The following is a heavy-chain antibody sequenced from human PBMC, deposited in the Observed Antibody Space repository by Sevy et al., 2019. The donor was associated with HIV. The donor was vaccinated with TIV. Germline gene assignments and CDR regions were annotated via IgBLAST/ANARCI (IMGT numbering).Heavy chain of an antibody. D-gene: IGHD2-8*01. V-gene: IGHV3-23*01. CDR3: AREGCTRPHDY. Sequence: GGSLRLSCAVSGFNFNIYSMSWVRQAPGKGLEWVSTLSFGCGKINYADTVKGRFIISRDDSKNTLYLQMNSLRAEDTAVYVCAREGCTRPHDYWGQGTLVTVSS. CDR1: GFNFNIYS. CDR2: LSFGCGKI. J-gene: IGHJ4*02.